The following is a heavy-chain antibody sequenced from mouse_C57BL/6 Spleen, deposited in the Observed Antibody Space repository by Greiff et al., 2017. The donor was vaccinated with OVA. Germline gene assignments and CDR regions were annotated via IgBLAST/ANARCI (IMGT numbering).Heavy chain of an antibody. J-gene: IGHJ3*01. CDR2: ISDGGSYT. Sequence: EVQGVESGGGLVKPGGSLKLSCAASGFTFSSYAMSWVRQTPEKRLEWVATISDGGSYTYYPDNVKGRFTISRDNAKNNLYLQMSHLKSEDTAMYYCARAHYYGSSYRFAYWGQGTLVTVSA. V-gene: IGHV5-4*01. CDR3: ARAHYYGSSYRFAY. D-gene: IGHD1-1*01. CDR1: GFTFSSYA.